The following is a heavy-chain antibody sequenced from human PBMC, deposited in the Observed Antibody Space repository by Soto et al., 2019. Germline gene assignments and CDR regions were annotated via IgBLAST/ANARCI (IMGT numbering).Heavy chain of an antibody. J-gene: IGHJ1*01. Sequence: QVQLVQSGAEVKKPGSSVKVSCKASGGTFSSYAISWVRQAPGQGLEWMGGIIPIFGTANYAQKFQGRVTITADDSKSTGYMELSSLRSEDTAVYYCAREGEGVVTAISRYFQHWGQGTLVTVSS. CDR2: IIPIFGTA. CDR1: GGTFSSYA. CDR3: AREGEGVVTAISRYFQH. D-gene: IGHD2-21*02. V-gene: IGHV1-69*12.